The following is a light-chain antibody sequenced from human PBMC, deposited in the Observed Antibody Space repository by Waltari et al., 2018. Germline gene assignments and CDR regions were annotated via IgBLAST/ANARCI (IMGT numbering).Light chain of an antibody. Sequence: SSVVTQSPSVSVAPGETARITCGGDNIGSKSVHWYQQRPGQAPVLVISYDSDRPSGSPGRFSGSNSGNTATLTISWVEAEDEADYYCLVWHSTIDHQGVFGGGTKLTVL. CDR3: LVWHSTIDHQGV. CDR1: NIGSKS. CDR2: YDS. V-gene: IGLV3-21*04. J-gene: IGLJ2*01.